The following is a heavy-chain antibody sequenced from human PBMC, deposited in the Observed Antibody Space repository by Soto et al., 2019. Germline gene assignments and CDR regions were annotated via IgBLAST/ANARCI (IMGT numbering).Heavy chain of an antibody. CDR2: INHSGST. CDR3: ARARRGYYDFWSGYPIYFDY. J-gene: IGHJ4*02. Sequence: SETRSRTWPVYGGSFSGYYWSWIRQPPGKGLGWIGEINHSGSTNYNPSLKSRVTISVDTSKNQFSLKLSSVTAADTAVYYCARARRGYYDFWSGYPIYFDYWGQGTLGTVS. D-gene: IGHD3-3*01. CDR1: GGSFSGYY. V-gene: IGHV4-34*01.